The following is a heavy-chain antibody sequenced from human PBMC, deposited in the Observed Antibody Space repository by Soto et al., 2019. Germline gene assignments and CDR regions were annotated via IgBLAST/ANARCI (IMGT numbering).Heavy chain of an antibody. Sequence: QLQLQESGPGLVKPSETLSLNGTVSGGSVSSSSYYWGWIRQPPGKGLEWIGSIYYSGSTYYNPSLKSRVTISVDTSQNQFSLKLSSVTAADTAVYYCARDTSGSYHYWGQGTLVTVSS. J-gene: IGHJ4*02. CDR2: IYYSGST. D-gene: IGHD1-26*01. CDR1: GGSVSSSSYY. CDR3: ARDTSGSYHY. V-gene: IGHV4-39*02.